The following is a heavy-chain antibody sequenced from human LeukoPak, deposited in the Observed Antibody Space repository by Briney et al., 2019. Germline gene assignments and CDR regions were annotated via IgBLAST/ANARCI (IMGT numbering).Heavy chain of an antibody. V-gene: IGHV4-59*01. CDR1: GGSISSYY. CDR3: ARVPNSGSFFFDY. J-gene: IGHJ4*02. CDR2: IYYSGST. D-gene: IGHD1-26*01. Sequence: SETLSLTCTVSGGSISSYYWSWIRQPPGKGLEGIGYIYYSGSTNYNPSLTSRVTISVDTSKNQFSLELSSVTAADTAVYYCARVPNSGSFFFDYWGQGTLVTVSS.